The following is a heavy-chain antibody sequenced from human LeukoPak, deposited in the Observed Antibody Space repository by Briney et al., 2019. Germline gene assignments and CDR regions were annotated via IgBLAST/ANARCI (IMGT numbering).Heavy chain of an antibody. V-gene: IGHV4-30-2*01. Sequence: SVTLSLTCVVSGDSISSGAYSWSWIRQPPGKGLEWIGYIFHSGSTFYNPSLKSRVTISVDNSKNQFSLRLSSVTAADTAVYYCARELWFANAPGSWLDPWGQGTLVTVSS. CDR2: IFHSGST. CDR3: ARELWFANAPGSWLDP. CDR1: GDSISSGAYS. D-gene: IGHD3-10*01. J-gene: IGHJ5*02.